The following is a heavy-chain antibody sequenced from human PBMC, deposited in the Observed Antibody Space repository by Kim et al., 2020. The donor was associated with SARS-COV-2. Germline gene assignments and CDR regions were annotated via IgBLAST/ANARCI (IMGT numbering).Heavy chain of an antibody. J-gene: IGHJ4*02. CDR2: IWYDGSNK. CDR3: ARDYYDTSGYSTYYFDY. V-gene: IGHV3-33*01. D-gene: IGHD3-22*01. Sequence: GGSLRLSCVASRFTFSIYGMHWVRQAPGKGLEWVAIIWYDGSNKYYADSVKGRFSISRDNSKNTLYLQMNSLRAEDTAVYYCARDYYDTSGYSTYYFDYWGQGTLVTVSS. CDR1: RFTFSIYG.